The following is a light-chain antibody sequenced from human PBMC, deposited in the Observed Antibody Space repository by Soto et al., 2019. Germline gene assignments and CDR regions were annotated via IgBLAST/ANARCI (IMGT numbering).Light chain of an antibody. Sequence: EIVLTQSPGTLSLSPGERATLSCRASQSVSSSYSAWYQQKPGQAPRLLIYGASSSRATGIPDRFSGSGSGTDFTLTIGRLEPEDFAVYYCQQYGSSPWTFGQGTKVEIK. J-gene: IGKJ1*01. CDR2: GASS. V-gene: IGKV3-20*01. CDR1: QSVSSSY. CDR3: QQYGSSPWT.